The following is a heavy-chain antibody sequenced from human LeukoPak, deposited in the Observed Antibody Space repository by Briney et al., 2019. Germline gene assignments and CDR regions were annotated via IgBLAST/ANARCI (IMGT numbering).Heavy chain of an antibody. CDR1: GFTFSSYA. V-gene: IGHV3-30*04. CDR2: ISYDGSNK. Sequence: PGRSLRLPCAASGFTFSSYAMHWVRQAPGKGLEWVAVISYDGSNKYYADSVKGRFTISRDNSKNTLYLQMNSLRAEDTAVYYCARDRVTMVRGVISWTFDYWGQGTLVTVSS. D-gene: IGHD3-10*01. J-gene: IGHJ4*02. CDR3: ARDRVTMVRGVISWTFDY.